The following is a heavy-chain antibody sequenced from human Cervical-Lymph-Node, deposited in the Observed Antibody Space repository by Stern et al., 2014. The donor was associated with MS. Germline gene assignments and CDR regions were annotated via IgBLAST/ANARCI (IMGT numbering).Heavy chain of an antibody. CDR1: GYTFTTYF. J-gene: IGHJ4*02. CDR3: ARQRTTGHMDFDY. Sequence: QVQLVQSGAEVKKPGASVNVSCKASGYTFTTYFVHWVLQAPGQGFEWMGIINTSDGDTSYIRSFQGRVTMTRDTSANTVYLRLSNLKSEDTAVYYCARQRTTGHMDFDYWGQGTLVTVSS. D-gene: IGHD1-1*01. CDR2: INTSDGDT. V-gene: IGHV1-46*01.